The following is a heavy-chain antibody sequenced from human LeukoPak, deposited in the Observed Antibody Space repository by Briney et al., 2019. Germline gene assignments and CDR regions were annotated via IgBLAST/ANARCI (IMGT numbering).Heavy chain of an antibody. Sequence: GGSLRLSCAASGFTFSSYWMSWVRQAPGKGLEWVANIKQDGSEKYYVDSVKGRFTISRDNAKNSPYLQMNSLRAEDTAVYYCARDGTYYDFWSGFYWLDYWGQGTLVTVSS. CDR3: ARDGTYYDFWSGFYWLDY. V-gene: IGHV3-7*01. CDR1: GFTFSSYW. J-gene: IGHJ4*02. D-gene: IGHD3-3*01. CDR2: IKQDGSEK.